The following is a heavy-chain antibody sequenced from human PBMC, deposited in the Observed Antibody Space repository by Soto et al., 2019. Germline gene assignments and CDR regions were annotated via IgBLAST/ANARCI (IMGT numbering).Heavy chain of an antibody. D-gene: IGHD1-26*01. CDR3: VRDRRRSYLEGFEY. CDR2: IKHDGSEK. CDR1: GFTFSSFW. J-gene: IGHJ4*02. Sequence: GVSLRLSCAASGFTFSSFWMTWVRQSPGKGLEWVANIKHDGSEKYYVESVKGRFTISRDNARNSLFLEMKSLRSEDTAVYSCVRDRRRSYLEGFEYWGKGTLLTVS. V-gene: IGHV3-7*01.